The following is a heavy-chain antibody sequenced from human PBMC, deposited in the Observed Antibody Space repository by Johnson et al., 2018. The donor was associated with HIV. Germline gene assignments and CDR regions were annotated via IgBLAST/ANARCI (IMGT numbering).Heavy chain of an antibody. CDR2: INSDGSST. CDR3: AKDVGNYWPNAFDI. D-gene: IGHD3-22*01. Sequence: VQLVESGGGLVKPGGSLRLSCAASGFTFSSYWMHWVRQAPGKGLVWVSRINSDGSSTRYADSVKGRFTISRDNSKNTLYLQMNSLRAEDTAVYYCAKDVGNYWPNAFDIWGQGTTVTVSS. CDR1: GFTFSSYW. V-gene: IGHV3-74*01. J-gene: IGHJ3*02.